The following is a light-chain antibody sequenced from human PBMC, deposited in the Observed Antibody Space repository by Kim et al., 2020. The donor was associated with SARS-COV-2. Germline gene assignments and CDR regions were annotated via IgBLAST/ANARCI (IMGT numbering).Light chain of an antibody. CDR3: QSYDNSLSGYV. V-gene: IGLV1-40*01. J-gene: IGLJ1*01. Sequence: QSVLTQPPSVSGAPGQRVTVSCTGSSSNIGADYDVHWYQQVPGTAPKLLIYGKNNRPSGVPDRFSGSKSGTSASLAITGLQAEDEADYYCQSYDNSLSGYVFGSGTKVTVL. CDR2: GKN. CDR1: SSNIGADYD.